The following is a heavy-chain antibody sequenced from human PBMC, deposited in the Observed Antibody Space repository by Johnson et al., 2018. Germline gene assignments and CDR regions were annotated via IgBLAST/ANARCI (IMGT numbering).Heavy chain of an antibody. CDR2: IKDKVDGGTK. D-gene: IGHD1-14*01. CDR3: ARGFSYKTD. Sequence: VQLVESGGGLVKPGRSLRFSCAASEFTFNDAWWVRQAPGKGLEWVGRIKDKVDGGTKDYDAPVKGRFIISRDDSKDDSKNTLYLNTEDTAVYYCARGFSYKTDWGQGTQVTVSS. CDR1: EFTFNDAW. J-gene: IGHJ1*01. V-gene: IGHV3-15*05.